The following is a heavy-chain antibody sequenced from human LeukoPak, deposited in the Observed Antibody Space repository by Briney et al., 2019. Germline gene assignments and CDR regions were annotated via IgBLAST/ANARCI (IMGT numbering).Heavy chain of an antibody. CDR3: ARSFPTTDSYFDY. CDR2: IYYSGST. J-gene: IGHJ4*02. Sequence: SETLSLTCTVSGGSISSYYWSWIRQPPGKGLEWIGYIYYSGSTNYNPSLKSRVTISVDTSKNQFSLKLSSVTAADTAVYYCARSFPTTDSYFDYWGQGTLVTVS. V-gene: IGHV4-59*01. D-gene: IGHD4-11*01. CDR1: GGSISSYY.